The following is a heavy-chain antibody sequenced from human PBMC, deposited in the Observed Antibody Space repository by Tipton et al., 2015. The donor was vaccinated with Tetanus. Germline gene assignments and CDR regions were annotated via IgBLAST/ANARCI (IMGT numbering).Heavy chain of an antibody. V-gene: IGHV4-39*01. CDR3: ARIYDFWSGYYSDH. D-gene: IGHD3-3*01. CDR2: VYNSGGT. CDR1: GGSVRSGTYS. Sequence: TLSLTCTVSGGSVRSGTYSWGWIRQPPGKGLEWIGSVYNSGGTYYNPSLKSRVTISVDTSKNQFSLKLSSVTAADTAVYYCARIYDFWSGYYSDHWGQGTLVTVSS. J-gene: IGHJ4*02.